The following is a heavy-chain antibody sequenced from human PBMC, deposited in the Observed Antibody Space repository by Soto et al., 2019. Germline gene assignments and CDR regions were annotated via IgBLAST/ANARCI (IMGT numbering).Heavy chain of an antibody. CDR2: IYHSGST. D-gene: IGHD3-22*01. CDR3: ARGGNYYDSSGYPNYYYYGMDV. CDR1: GGSISSSNL. Sequence: SETLSLTCAVSGGSISSSNLWSWVRQPPGKGLEWIGEIYHSGSTNYNPSLKSRVTISVDKSKNQFSLKLSSVTAADTAVYYCARGGNYYDSSGYPNYYYYGMDVWGQGTTVTVSS. V-gene: IGHV4-4*02. J-gene: IGHJ6*02.